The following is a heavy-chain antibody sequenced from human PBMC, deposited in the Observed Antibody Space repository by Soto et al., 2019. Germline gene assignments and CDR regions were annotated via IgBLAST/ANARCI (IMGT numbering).Heavy chain of an antibody. CDR3: ARGASWDTAMVENYYYYGMDV. J-gene: IGHJ6*02. CDR2: IIPIFGTA. CDR1: GGTFSSYA. D-gene: IGHD5-18*01. Sequence: VKVSCKASGGTFSSYAISWVRQAPGQGLEWMGGIIPIFGTANYAQKFQGRVTITADESTSTAYMELSSLRSEDTAVYYCARGASWDTAMVENYYYYGMDVWGQGTTVTVSS. V-gene: IGHV1-69*13.